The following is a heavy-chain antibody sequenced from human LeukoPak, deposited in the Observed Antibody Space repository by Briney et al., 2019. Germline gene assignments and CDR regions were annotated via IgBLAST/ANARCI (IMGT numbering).Heavy chain of an antibody. V-gene: IGHV3-30-3*01. J-gene: IGHJ4*02. D-gene: IGHD2-2*02. CDR1: GPTFSRYG. CDR2: ISYDGTNK. CDR3: ARGPLYTNSPPSYCDY. Sequence: PGRSLSLSCAASGPTFSRYGMNWARQARGKGMEWEAIISYDGTNKDYADSVKRRLTISRDNSKNTLYLQMNSLRAEDTAVYHCARGPLYTNSPPSYCDYCGQGTLVTVSS.